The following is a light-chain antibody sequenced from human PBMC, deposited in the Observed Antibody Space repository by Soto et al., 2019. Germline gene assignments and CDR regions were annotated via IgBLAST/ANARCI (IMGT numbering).Light chain of an antibody. CDR1: SSDIGQYKY. V-gene: IGLV2-14*01. CDR2: EVS. Sequence: QSALTQPASVSGSPGQSITISCTGTSSDIGQYKYVSWYQQHPGKAPKLVIYEVSYRPSGVSDRFSGSKSGNTASLTISGLQAEDEADYFCSSYTTFFTVLFGGGTKLTVL. J-gene: IGLJ2*01. CDR3: SSYTTFFTVL.